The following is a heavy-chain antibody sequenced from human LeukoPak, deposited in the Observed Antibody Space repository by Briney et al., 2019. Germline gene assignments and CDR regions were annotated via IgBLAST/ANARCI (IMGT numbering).Heavy chain of an antibody. CDR1: GFTFSSYA. CDR3: ARDVDTAMVTPFGY. Sequence: TGGSLRLSCAASGFTFSSYAMSWVRQAPGKGLEWVSAISGSGGSTYYADSVKGRFTISRDNAKNSLYLQMNSLRAEDTAVYYCARDVDTAMVTPFGYWGQGTLVTVSS. V-gene: IGHV3-23*01. CDR2: ISGSGGST. J-gene: IGHJ4*02. D-gene: IGHD5-18*01.